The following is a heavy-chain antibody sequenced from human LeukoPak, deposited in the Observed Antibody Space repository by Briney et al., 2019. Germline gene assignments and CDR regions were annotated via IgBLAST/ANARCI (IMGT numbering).Heavy chain of an antibody. Sequence: PTGGSLRLSCAASGFTFDDYGMSWVRQAPGKGLEWVSGINWNGDNTDYADSVKGRFTISRDNAKNSLYLQMNSLRAEDTALYYCARGFDGNFDYWGQGTLVTVSP. V-gene: IGHV3-20*04. D-gene: IGHD3-9*01. J-gene: IGHJ4*02. CDR1: GFTFDDYG. CDR2: INWNGDNT. CDR3: ARGFDGNFDY.